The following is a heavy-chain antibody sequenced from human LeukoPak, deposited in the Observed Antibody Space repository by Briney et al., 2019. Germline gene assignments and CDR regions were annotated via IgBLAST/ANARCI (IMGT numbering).Heavy chain of an antibody. V-gene: IGHV3-48*03. CDR2: ISPIGSPI. CDR1: GLTFSSYE. Sequence: GGSLRLSCTASGLTFSSYEMNWVRQAPGEGLEWVSYISPIGSPIYYADSVKGRFTISRDNAKNSLYLQMNSLRAEDTAVYSCARNGFSRPDPFDYWGQGTLVTVSS. J-gene: IGHJ4*02. CDR3: ARNGFSRPDPFDY. D-gene: IGHD2-8*01.